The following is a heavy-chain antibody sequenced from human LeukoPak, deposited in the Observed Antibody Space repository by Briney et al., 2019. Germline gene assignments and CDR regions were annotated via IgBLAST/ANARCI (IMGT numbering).Heavy chain of an antibody. CDR3: ARRPVITMVRGVIFRGMDV. Sequence: PSETLSLTCAVYGGSFSGYYWSWIRQPPGKGLEWIGEINHSGSTNYNPSLKSRVTISVDTSKNQFSLKLSSVTAAVTAVYYCARRPVITMVRGVIFRGMDVWGQGTTVTVSS. CDR1: GGSFSGYY. CDR2: INHSGST. D-gene: IGHD3-10*01. V-gene: IGHV4-34*01. J-gene: IGHJ6*02.